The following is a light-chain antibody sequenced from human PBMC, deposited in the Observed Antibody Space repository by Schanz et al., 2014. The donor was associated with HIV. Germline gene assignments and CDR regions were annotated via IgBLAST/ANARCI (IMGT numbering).Light chain of an antibody. CDR2: GAS. CDR1: QSLGSNF. CDR3: QHRSNWPLT. Sequence: IVLTQSPGTLSLSPGERAALSCRASQSLGSNFLAWYQQKPGQAPRLLIFGASNRATGIPDRFSGSGSGTEFTLTISSLQSDDFAVYYCQHRSNWPLTFGGGTKVEIK. V-gene: IGKV3D-20*02. J-gene: IGKJ4*01.